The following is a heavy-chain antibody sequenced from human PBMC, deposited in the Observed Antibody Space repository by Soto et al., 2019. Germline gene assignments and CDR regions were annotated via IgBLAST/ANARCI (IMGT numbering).Heavy chain of an antibody. V-gene: IGHV4-30-4*01. D-gene: IGHD5-18*01. J-gene: IGHJ4*01. CDR2: IYYSGST. Sequence: SETLSLTCTVSGGSISSGDYYWSWIRQPPGKGLEWIGYIYYSGSTYYNPSLKSRVTISVDTSKNQFSLKLSSVTAADTAVYHCVRDRDLDTDMVHGDFWGQGTLVTVSS. CDR1: GGSISSGDYY. CDR3: VRDRDLDTDMVHGDF.